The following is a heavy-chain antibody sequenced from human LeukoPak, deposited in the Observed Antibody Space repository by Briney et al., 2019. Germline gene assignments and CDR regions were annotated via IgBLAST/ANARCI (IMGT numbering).Heavy chain of an antibody. CDR2: IIPIFGTA. CDR1: GGTFSSYA. V-gene: IGHV1-69*13. Sequence: ASVKVSCKASGGTFSSYAISWVRQAPGQGLEWMGGIIPIFGTANYAQKLQGRVTITADESTSTAYMELSSLRSEDTAVYYCARCRDYYDSSGYYRLDYWGQGTLVTVSS. J-gene: IGHJ4*02. CDR3: ARCRDYYDSSGYYRLDY. D-gene: IGHD3-22*01.